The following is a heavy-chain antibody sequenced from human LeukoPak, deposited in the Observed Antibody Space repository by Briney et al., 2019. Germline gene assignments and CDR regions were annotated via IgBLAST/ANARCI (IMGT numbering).Heavy chain of an antibody. V-gene: IGHV3-33*01. J-gene: IGHJ4*02. CDR2: IWYDGSNK. D-gene: IGHD6-13*01. CDR1: GFTFSSYG. Sequence: GRSLRLSCAASGFTFSSYGMHWVRQAPGKGLEWVAVIWYDGSNKYYADSVKGRFTISRDNSKNTLYLQMNSLRDEDTAVYYCARDQPGSSWLDYWGQGTLVTVSS. CDR3: ARDQPGSSWLDY.